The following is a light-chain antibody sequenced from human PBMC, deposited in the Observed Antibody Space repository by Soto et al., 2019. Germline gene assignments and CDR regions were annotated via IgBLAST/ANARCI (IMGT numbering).Light chain of an antibody. Sequence: DIQVTQSPSTLSASVGDRVTFTCRASQSISSWLAWYQQKPGRAPKLLIYDASTLESGVPSRFSGSGSGTEFTLSIIRLQPDDFATYYCQQYNTYPWTFGQGTKVDIK. V-gene: IGKV1-5*01. CDR2: DAS. CDR1: QSISSW. J-gene: IGKJ1*01. CDR3: QQYNTYPWT.